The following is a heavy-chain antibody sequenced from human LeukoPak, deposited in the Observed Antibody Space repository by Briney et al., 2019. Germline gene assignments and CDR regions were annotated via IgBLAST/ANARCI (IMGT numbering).Heavy chain of an antibody. V-gene: IGHV4-39*01. J-gene: IGHJ5*02. CDR2: IHHSGST. D-gene: IGHD3-10*01. CDR1: GGSISSSSYY. CDR3: ARQGASYYGSGSLAFDP. Sequence: PSETLSLTCTVSGGSISSSSYYWGWIRQPPEKGLEWIGEIHHSGSTNYNPSLKSRLIISVDTFKNQFSLRLSSVTAADTAVYYCARQGASYYGSGSLAFDPWGQGILVTVSS.